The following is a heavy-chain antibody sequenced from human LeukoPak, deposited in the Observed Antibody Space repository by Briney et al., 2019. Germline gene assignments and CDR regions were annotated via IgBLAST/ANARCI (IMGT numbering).Heavy chain of an antibody. CDR3: ARDRGVRGVPGYADYYMDV. Sequence: GGSLRLSCAASGFTVSSYYMSWVRQAPGKGLEWVSVIYSGGSTYYADSVKGRFTISRDNSKDTLYLQMDSLRAEDTAVYYCARDRGVRGVPGYADYYMDVWGKGTTVTVSS. V-gene: IGHV3-66*02. J-gene: IGHJ6*03. D-gene: IGHD3-10*01. CDR2: IYSGGST. CDR1: GFTVSSYY.